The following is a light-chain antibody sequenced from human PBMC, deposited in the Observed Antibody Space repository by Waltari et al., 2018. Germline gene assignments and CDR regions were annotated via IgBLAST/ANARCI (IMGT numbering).Light chain of an antibody. V-gene: IGLV1-44*01. Sequence: QSVLTQPPSVSATPGQRVTISCSGSPSNIGDNSVTWYQQFPRTAPKVIISSTNRRPSGVPDRFSGSTSGTSASLVVSGLQSEDEATYYCAAWDDVIYGPVFGGGTLLTFL. CDR3: AAWDDVIYGPV. J-gene: IGLJ2*01. CDR2: STN. CDR1: PSNIGDNS.